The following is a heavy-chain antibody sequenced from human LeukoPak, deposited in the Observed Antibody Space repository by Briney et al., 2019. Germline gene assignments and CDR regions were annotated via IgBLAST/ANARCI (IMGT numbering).Heavy chain of an antibody. V-gene: IGHV3-11*01. CDR2: ISTSSSTI. D-gene: IGHD3-3*01. CDR1: GFTFSGYY. J-gene: IGHJ4*02. Sequence: GGSLRLSCAGSGFTFSGYYMSWIRQAPGKGLEWISYISTSSSTIYYADSVKGRFTISRDNSKNTLYLQMNSLRAEDTAVYYCAKAYDFWNMGVYWGQGTLVTVSS. CDR3: AKAYDFWNMGVY.